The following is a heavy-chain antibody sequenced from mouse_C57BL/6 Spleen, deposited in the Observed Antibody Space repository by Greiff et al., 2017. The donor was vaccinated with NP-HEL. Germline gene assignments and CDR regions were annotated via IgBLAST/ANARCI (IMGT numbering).Heavy chain of an antibody. J-gene: IGHJ3*01. CDR1: GYTFTSYW. V-gene: IGHV1-61*01. CDR2: IYPSDSET. CDR3: EGYDYDGFAY. Sequence: QVQLQQPGAELVRPGSSVKLSCKASGYTFTSYWMDWVKQRPGQGLEWIGNIYPSDSETHYNQKFKDKATLTVDKSSSTAYMQLSSLTSEDSAVYCCEGYDYDGFAYWGKGTLVTVSA. D-gene: IGHD2-4*01.